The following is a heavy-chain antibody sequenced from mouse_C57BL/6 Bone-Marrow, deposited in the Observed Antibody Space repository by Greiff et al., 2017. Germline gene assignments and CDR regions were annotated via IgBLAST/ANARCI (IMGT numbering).Heavy chain of an antibody. CDR2: INPNNGGT. CDR3: ARGKTLAWFAY. CDR1: GYTFTDYN. J-gene: IGHJ3*01. D-gene: IGHD6-1*01. V-gene: IGHV1-22*01. Sequence: EVQLQQSGPELVKPGASVKMSCKASGYTFTDYNMHWVKQSHGKSLEWIGYINPNNGGTSYNQKFKGKATLTVNKSSNTAYMELRSLTSEDSADYDCARGKTLAWFAYWGQGTLVTVSA.